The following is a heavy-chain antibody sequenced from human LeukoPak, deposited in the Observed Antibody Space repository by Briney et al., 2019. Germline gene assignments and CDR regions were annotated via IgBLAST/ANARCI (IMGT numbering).Heavy chain of an antibody. D-gene: IGHD6-13*01. J-gene: IGHJ4*02. Sequence: SETLSLTFTVSGGSISSYYWSWIRQPPGKGLEWIGYIYYSGSTSYNPSLKSQVTISIDTSKSQFSLKLSSVTAADTAVYYCAREVVAAAEVDYWGQGTLVTVSS. V-gene: IGHV4-4*08. CDR2: IYYSGST. CDR1: GGSISSYY. CDR3: AREVVAAAEVDY.